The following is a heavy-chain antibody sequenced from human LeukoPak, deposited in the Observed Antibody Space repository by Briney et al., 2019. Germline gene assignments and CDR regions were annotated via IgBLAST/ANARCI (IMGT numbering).Heavy chain of an antibody. CDR2: IGSSGGGI. Sequence: GGSLRLSCAASGFTFSTYTMYWVRHPPGKSLEWVSIIGSSGGGIHYADSVKGRFTISRDNSKNALYLQMNSLRVEDTAVYYCAIDPNWGTHSWGQGVLVTVSS. J-gene: IGHJ4*02. CDR3: AIDPNWGTHS. V-gene: IGHV3-23*01. D-gene: IGHD7-27*01. CDR1: GFTFSTYT.